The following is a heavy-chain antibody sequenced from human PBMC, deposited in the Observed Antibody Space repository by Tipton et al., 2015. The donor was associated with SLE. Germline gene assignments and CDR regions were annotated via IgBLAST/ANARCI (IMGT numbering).Heavy chain of an antibody. CDR2: INHSGST. CDR1: GGSFSGYY. V-gene: IGHV4-34*01. J-gene: IGHJ4*02. Sequence: LRLSCAVYGGSFSGYYWSWIRQPPGKGLEWIGEINHSGSTNYNPSLKSRVTISVDTSKNQFSLNLSSVTAADTAVYYCARDGGIAASGRFDYWGQGTLVTVSS. CDR3: ARDGGIAASGRFDY. D-gene: IGHD6-13*01.